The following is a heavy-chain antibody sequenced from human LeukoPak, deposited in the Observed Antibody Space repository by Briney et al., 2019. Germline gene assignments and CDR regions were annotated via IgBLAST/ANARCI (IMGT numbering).Heavy chain of an antibody. CDR2: ISPDGSDT. CDR3: TKDWSAAY. Sequence: PGGSLRLSCAASVFTFTNYPMTWVRQAPGKGLEWVSAISPDGSDTKYADSVKGRSTISRDNSKNTLFLQMNSLRVEDTAVYYCTKDWSAAYWGQGTLVTVSS. CDR1: VFTFTNYP. J-gene: IGHJ4*02. D-gene: IGHD2-15*01. V-gene: IGHV3-23*01.